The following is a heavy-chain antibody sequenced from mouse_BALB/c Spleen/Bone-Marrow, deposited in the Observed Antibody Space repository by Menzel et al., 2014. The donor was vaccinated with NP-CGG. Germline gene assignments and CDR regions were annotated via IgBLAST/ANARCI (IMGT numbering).Heavy chain of an antibody. D-gene: IGHD2-1*01. CDR1: GYTFXSYW. Sequence: VKVVESGAELAKPGASVKMSCKASGYTFXSYWMHWVKQRPGQGLEWIGYINPSTGYTDYNQKFNDKATLTADKSSSTAFMQLSSLTSKDSAVYYCARGNPLYAMDYWGQGTSVTVSS. CDR3: ARGNPLYAMDY. CDR2: INPSTGYT. V-gene: IGHV1-7*01. J-gene: IGHJ4*01.